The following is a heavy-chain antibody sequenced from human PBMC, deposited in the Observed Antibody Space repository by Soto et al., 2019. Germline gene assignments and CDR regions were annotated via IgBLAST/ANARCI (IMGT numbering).Heavy chain of an antibody. D-gene: IGHD3-10*02. CDR1: GYTFSSYG. J-gene: IGHJ4*02. CDR3: ARDFVRGRVPFDH. CDR2: ISADNGNT. V-gene: IGHV1-18*01. Sequence: ASVKGSCKASGYTFSSYGISWMRQAPGQGLEWMGWISADNGNTNYAHKLQGRVAMTTDTSTSTAYMELRSLRSDDTAVYYCARDFVRGRVPFDHWGQGTLVTVSS.